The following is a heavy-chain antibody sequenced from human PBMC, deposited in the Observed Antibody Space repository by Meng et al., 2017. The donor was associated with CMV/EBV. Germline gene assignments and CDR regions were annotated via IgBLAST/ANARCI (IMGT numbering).Heavy chain of an antibody. V-gene: IGHV3-74*01. Sequence: GESLKISCAASGFTFSSYWMHWVRHAPGKGLVWVSRINSDGSSTSYADSVKGRFTISRDNAKNTLYLQMNSLRAEDTAVYYCARDALYCGGDCYSDYWGQGTLVTVSS. CDR3: ARDALYCGGDCYSDY. D-gene: IGHD2-21*01. CDR2: INSDGSST. J-gene: IGHJ4*02. CDR1: GFTFSSYW.